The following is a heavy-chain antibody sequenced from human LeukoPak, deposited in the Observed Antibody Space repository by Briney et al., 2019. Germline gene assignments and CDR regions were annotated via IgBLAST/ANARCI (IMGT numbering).Heavy chain of an antibody. CDR3: ARSKGYCSSTSCYVADY. CDR2: ISAYNGNT. J-gene: IGHJ4*02. D-gene: IGHD2-2*01. V-gene: IGHV1-18*01. Sequence: ASVKVSCKASGGTFSSYATSWVRQAPGQGLEWMGWISAYNGNTNYAQKLQGRVTMTTDTSTSTAYMELRSLRSDDTAVYYCARSKGYCSSTSCYVADYWGQGTLVTVSS. CDR1: GGTFSSYA.